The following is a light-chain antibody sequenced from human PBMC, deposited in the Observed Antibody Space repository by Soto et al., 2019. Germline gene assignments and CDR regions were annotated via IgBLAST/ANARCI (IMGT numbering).Light chain of an antibody. Sequence: DVVMTQSPLSLAVTPGQPASISCKSSQSLLHSVGKXXXYWYLQKPGQPPQLLIYEVSNRFSGVPDRFSGSGSGTDFTLKISRVEAEDVGVYYCMQSIPLPSMRSILLPSITFGQGTRLEIK. V-gene: IGKV2D-29*01. J-gene: IGKJ5*01. CDR2: EVS. CDR1: QSLLHSVGKXX. CDR3: MQSIPLPSMRSILLPSIT.